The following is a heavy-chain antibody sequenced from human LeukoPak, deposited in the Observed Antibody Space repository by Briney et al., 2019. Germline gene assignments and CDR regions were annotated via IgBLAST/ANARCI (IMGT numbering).Heavy chain of an antibody. CDR1: GGSISSSNW. Sequence: PSETLSLTCAVSGGSISSSNWWSWVRQPPGKGLEWIGEIYHSGSTNYNPSLKSRVTISVDKSKNQFSLKLSSVTAADTAVYYCARVPVMVRGVIYFDYWGQGTLVTVSS. CDR2: IYHSGST. D-gene: IGHD3-10*01. CDR3: ARVPVMVRGVIYFDY. J-gene: IGHJ4*02. V-gene: IGHV4-4*02.